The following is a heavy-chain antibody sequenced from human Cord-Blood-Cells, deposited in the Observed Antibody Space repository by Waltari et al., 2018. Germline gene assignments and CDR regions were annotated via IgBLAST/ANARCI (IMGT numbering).Heavy chain of an antibody. CDR3: ARGGGRNGADY. CDR2: INHSGST. Sequence: QVQLQQWGAGLLKPSETLSLTCAVYGGSFSGYYWSWIRQPPGKGLEWSGEINHSGSTNSNPSLKSRVTISVDTSKNQFSLKLSSVTAADTAVYYCARGGGRNGADYWGQGTLVTVSS. V-gene: IGHV4-34*01. J-gene: IGHJ4*02. D-gene: IGHD3-16*01. CDR1: GGSFSGYY.